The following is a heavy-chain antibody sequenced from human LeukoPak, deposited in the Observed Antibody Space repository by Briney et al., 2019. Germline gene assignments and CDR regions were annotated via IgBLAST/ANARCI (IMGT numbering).Heavy chain of an antibody. CDR2: IYYSGST. V-gene: IGHV4-59*08. J-gene: IGHJ4*02. D-gene: IGHD4-23*01. CDR1: GGSISSYY. CDR3: ARHAYGGNRGHFDY. Sequence: SETLSLTCTVSGGSISSYYWSWIRQPPGKGLEWIGYIYYSGSTNYNPSLKSRVTISVDTSKNQFSLKLSSVTAADTAVYYCARHAYGGNRGHFDYWDQGTLVTVSS.